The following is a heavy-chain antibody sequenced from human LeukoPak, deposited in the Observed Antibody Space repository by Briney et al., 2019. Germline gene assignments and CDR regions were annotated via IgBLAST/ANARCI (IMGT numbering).Heavy chain of an antibody. V-gene: IGHV3-23*01. D-gene: IGHD6-13*01. Sequence: GGSLRLSCAASGFTFTSNAMAWVRQAPGKGLEWVSAITGNAGSLYYADSVKGRFTISRDNSKNTLSLQMDSLRVDDTAVYYCAKLGSIWYPDYWGQGTLVTVSP. CDR2: ITGNAGSL. J-gene: IGHJ4*02. CDR1: GFTFTSNA. CDR3: AKLGSIWYPDY.